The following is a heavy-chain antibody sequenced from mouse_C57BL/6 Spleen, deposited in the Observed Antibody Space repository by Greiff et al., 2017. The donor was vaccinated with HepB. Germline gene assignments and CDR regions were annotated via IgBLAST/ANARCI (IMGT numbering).Heavy chain of an antibody. D-gene: IGHD2-2*01. CDR3: ARIVNGYYFDY. CDR1: GFTFSDYG. CDR2: ISSGSSTI. Sequence: EVKLMESGGGLVKPGGSLKLSCAASGFTFSDYGMHWVRQAPEKGLEWVAYISSGSSTIYYADTVKGRFTISRDNAKNTLFLQMTSLRSEDTAMYYCARIVNGYYFDYWGQGTTLTVSS. V-gene: IGHV5-17*01. J-gene: IGHJ2*01.